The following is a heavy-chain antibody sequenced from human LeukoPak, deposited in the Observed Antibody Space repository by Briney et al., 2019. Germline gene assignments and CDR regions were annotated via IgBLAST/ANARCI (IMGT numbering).Heavy chain of an antibody. CDR1: GCSLSSFN. V-gene: IGHV3-21*06. CDR2: ISSSSSHT. J-gene: IGHJ4*02. Sequence: GGTLRHPCAMSGCSLSSFNMQWVRQAPGKGKEWVASISSSSSHTYYADSLKGRFIISRDNAKNSLYLQMNSLRAEDTAVYYCAGSRDCYNRSAYWGQGALVTVAS. CDR3: AGSRDCYNRSAY. D-gene: IGHD5-24*01.